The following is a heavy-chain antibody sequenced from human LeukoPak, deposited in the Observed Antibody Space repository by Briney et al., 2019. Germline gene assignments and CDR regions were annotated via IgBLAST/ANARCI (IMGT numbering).Heavy chain of an antibody. Sequence: ASVKVSCKASGYNVFRYGFCLVRPAPGQGLGWMGWISAYNGHTNYAQNFQGRVTMTTDTSTRTAYMELRSLRSDDTAVYYCARGYVVVPLDFWGQGTLVTVSS. V-gene: IGHV1-18*01. CDR3: ARGYVVVPLDF. J-gene: IGHJ4*02. CDR2: ISAYNGHT. D-gene: IGHD3-9*01. CDR1: GYNVFRYG.